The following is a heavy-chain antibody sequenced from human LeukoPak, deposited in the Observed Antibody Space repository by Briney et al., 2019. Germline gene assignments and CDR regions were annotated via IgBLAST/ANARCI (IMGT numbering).Heavy chain of an antibody. CDR2: INWNGGST. CDR3: ARGVWELPDRGYYFDY. CDR1: GFTFDDYG. Sequence: GGSLRLSCAASGFTFDDYGMSWVRQAPGKGLEWVSGINWNGGSTGYADSVKGRFTISRDNAKNSLYLQMNSLRAEDTALYYCARGVWELPDRGYYFDYWGQGTLVTVSS. D-gene: IGHD1-26*01. V-gene: IGHV3-20*04. J-gene: IGHJ4*02.